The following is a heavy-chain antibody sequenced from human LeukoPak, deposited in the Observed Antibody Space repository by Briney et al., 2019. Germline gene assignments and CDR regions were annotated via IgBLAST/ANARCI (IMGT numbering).Heavy chain of an antibody. D-gene: IGHD6-19*01. CDR2: ISASGGST. CDR3: AKGSGWYPYYFDY. J-gene: IGHJ4*02. V-gene: IGHV3-23*01. Sequence: PGGSLRLSCAASGFTFSTYAMTWVRQAPGEGLEWVSGISASGGSTYYADSVKGRFTISRDNSENTLYLQMNSLRAEDTAIYYCAKGSGWYPYYFDYWGQGTLVTVSS. CDR1: GFTFSTYA.